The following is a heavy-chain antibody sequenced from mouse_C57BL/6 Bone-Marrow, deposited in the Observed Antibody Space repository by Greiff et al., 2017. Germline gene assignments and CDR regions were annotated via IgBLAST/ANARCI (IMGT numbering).Heavy chain of an antibody. J-gene: IGHJ4*01. Sequence: EVQGVESGGDLVKPGGSPKLSCAASGFTFSSYGMSWVRQTPDKRLEWVATISSGGSYTYYPDSVKGRFTISRDNAKNTLYLQMSSLKSEDTAMYYCARRDYYAMDYWGQGTSVTVSS. CDR3: ARRDYYAMDY. CDR1: GFTFSSYG. CDR2: ISSGGSYT. V-gene: IGHV5-6*01.